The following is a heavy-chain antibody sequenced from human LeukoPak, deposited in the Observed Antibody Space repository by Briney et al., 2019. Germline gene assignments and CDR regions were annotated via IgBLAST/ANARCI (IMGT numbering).Heavy chain of an antibody. D-gene: IGHD6-13*01. V-gene: IGHV3-23*01. Sequence: GGSLRLSCAASGFTFSSYAMSWVRQAPGKGLEWVSGITGSGGNTYYADSVKGRFTISRDNSKNTLYLQMSSLRAEDTAIYYCAKDTSTRWYSSTRLPGDYWGQGTLVTVSS. CDR1: GFTFSSYA. CDR3: AKDTSTRWYSSTRLPGDY. CDR2: ITGSGGNT. J-gene: IGHJ4*02.